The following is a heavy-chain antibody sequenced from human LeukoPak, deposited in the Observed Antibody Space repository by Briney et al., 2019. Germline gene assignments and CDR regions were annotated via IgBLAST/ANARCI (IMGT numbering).Heavy chain of an antibody. D-gene: IGHD4-23*01. CDR2: IYYSGST. V-gene: IGHV4-59*01. J-gene: IGHJ3*02. Sequence: SETLSLTCAVYGGSFSGYYWSWIRQPPGKGLEWIGYIYYSGSTNYNPSLKSRVTISVDTSKNQFSLKLSSVTAADTAVYYCATRVTETTWVAFDIWGQGTMVTVSS. CDR1: GGSFSGYY. CDR3: ATRVTETTWVAFDI.